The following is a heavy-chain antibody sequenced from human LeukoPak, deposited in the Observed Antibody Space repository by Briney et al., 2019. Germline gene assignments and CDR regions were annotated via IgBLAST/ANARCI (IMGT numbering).Heavy chain of an antibody. CDR2: IYTSGST. Sequence: SETLSLTSTVSGGSISSYYWSWIRQPAGKGLEWIGRIYTSGSTNYNPSLKSRVTMSVDTSKNQFSLKLSSVTAADTAVYYCARGRVGAAGSPYFDYWGQGTLVTVSS. J-gene: IGHJ4*02. CDR1: GGSISSYY. D-gene: IGHD1-26*01. V-gene: IGHV4-4*07. CDR3: ARGRVGAAGSPYFDY.